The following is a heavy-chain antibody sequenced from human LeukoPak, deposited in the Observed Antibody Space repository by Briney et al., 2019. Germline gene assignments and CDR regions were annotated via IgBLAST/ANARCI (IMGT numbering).Heavy chain of an antibody. CDR1: GFTFSSYA. D-gene: IGHD2-15*01. V-gene: IGHV3-30-3*01. CDR2: ISYDGSNK. Sequence: QTGGSLRLSCAASGFTFSSYAMHWVRQAPGKGLEWVAVISYDGSNKYYADSVKGRFTISRDNSKNTLYLQMNSLRAEDTAVYYCARDLGCSGGSCYSISLDYWGQGTLVTVSS. J-gene: IGHJ4*02. CDR3: ARDLGCSGGSCYSISLDY.